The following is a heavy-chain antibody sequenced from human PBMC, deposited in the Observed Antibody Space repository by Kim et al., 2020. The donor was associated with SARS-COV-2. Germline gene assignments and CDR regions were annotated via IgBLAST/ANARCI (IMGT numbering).Heavy chain of an antibody. Sequence: GGSLRLSCAASGFTFSSYGMHWVRQAPGKGLEWVAVISYDGSNKYYADSVKGRFTISRDNSKNTLYLQMNSLRAEDTAVYYCVKAYSSSSKKQAYYYGMDVWGQGTTVTVSS. CDR1: GFTFSSYG. CDR3: VKAYSSSSKKQAYYYGMDV. CDR2: ISYDGSNK. V-gene: IGHV3-30*18. D-gene: IGHD6-13*01. J-gene: IGHJ6*02.